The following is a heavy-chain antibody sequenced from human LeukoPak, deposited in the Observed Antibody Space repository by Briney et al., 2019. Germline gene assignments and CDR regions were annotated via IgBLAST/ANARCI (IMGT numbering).Heavy chain of an antibody. Sequence: PETLSLTCAVYGGSFSGYYWGWIRQPPGKGLEWIGEINHSGSTNYNPSLKSRVTISVDTSKNQFSLKLSSVTAADTAVYYCARGRVGATTSPYFDYWGQGTLVTVSS. D-gene: IGHD1-26*01. CDR3: ARGRVGATTSPYFDY. CDR1: GGSFSGYY. V-gene: IGHV4-34*01. CDR2: INHSGST. J-gene: IGHJ4*02.